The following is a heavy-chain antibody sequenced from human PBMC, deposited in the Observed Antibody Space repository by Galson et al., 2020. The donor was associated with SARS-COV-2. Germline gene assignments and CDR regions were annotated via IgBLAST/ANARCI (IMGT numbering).Heavy chain of an antibody. CDR3: ARHNGQWYWGFDY. Sequence: GESLKISCQTSGYDFSTQWIGWVRQTPGKGLEWMGIIYPGDSETRYSPSFEGQVTFSVDKSLTTAYVQWSSLKASDTATYYCARHNGQWYWGFDYWGLGTLVTVSS. CDR2: IYPGDSET. CDR1: GYDFSTQW. D-gene: IGHD2-8*01. V-gene: IGHV5-51*01. J-gene: IGHJ4*02.